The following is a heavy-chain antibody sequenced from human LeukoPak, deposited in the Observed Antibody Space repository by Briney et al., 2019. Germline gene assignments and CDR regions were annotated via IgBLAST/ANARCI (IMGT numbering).Heavy chain of an antibody. CDR2: ISYDGSNK. D-gene: IGHD6-13*01. CDR1: GFTFSSYG. Sequence: GGSLRLSCAASGFTFSSYGMHWVRQAPGKGLEWVAVISYDGSNKYYADSVKGRFTISRDNSKNTLYLQMNSLRAEDTAVYYCAKDLRSIAAAATMDVWGKGTTVTVSS. J-gene: IGHJ6*04. V-gene: IGHV3-30*19. CDR3: AKDLRSIAAAATMDV.